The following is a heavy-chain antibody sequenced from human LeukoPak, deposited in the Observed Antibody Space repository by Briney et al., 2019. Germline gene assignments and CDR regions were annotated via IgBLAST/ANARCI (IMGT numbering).Heavy chain of an antibody. V-gene: IGHV3-23*01. CDR1: GFTFSSYP. CDR3: AKDSSPDFRERY. Sequence: PGGSLRLSCAASGFTFSSYPMTWVRQAPGKGLEWVASISGSGANTYYADSVKGRYTISRGNSRDTLYLQMTSLRGEDTALYFCAKDSSPDFRERYWGQGTLVSVSS. D-gene: IGHD3-3*01. CDR2: ISGSGANT. J-gene: IGHJ4*02.